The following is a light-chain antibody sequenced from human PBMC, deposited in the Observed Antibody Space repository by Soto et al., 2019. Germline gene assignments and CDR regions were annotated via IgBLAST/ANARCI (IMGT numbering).Light chain of an antibody. Sequence: DIQLTQSPSFLSASVGDRVTITCRASQGISHLAWYQQKPGKAPKLLIYGASTLQSGVPSRFSGSGSGTEFTLTISSLQPEDFATYFCQQVNSYPLTFGGGTKVEIE. J-gene: IGKJ4*01. CDR1: QGISH. CDR2: GAS. V-gene: IGKV1-9*01. CDR3: QQVNSYPLT.